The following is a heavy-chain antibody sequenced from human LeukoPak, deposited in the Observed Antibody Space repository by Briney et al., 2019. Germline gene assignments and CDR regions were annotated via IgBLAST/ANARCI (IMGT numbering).Heavy chain of an antibody. D-gene: IGHD4-17*01. Sequence: PGGSLRLSCAASGFTFSSYAMSWVRQAPGKGLEWVSAISGSGGSTYYADSVKGRFTISRDNSKNTLYLRMNSLRAEDTAVYYCAKAGLTLINYGDYRSWGQGTLVTVSS. CDR1: GFTFSSYA. CDR2: ISGSGGST. CDR3: AKAGLTLINYGDYRS. V-gene: IGHV3-23*01. J-gene: IGHJ4*02.